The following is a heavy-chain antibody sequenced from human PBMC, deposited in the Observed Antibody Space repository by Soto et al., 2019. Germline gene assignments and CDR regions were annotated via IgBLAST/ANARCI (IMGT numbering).Heavy chain of an antibody. CDR1: GYTFTSYD. CDR2: MNPNSGNT. D-gene: IGHD4-17*01. CDR3: ARSTNDYGDRH. Sequence: QVQLVQSGAEVKKPGASVKVSCKASGYTFTSYDINWVRQATGQGLEWMGWMNPNSGNTGYAQKFHGRVNMTKNISISTAYMELSSLRSEDTAVYYCARSTNDYGDRHWGEGTLVTVSS. J-gene: IGHJ4*02. V-gene: IGHV1-8*01.